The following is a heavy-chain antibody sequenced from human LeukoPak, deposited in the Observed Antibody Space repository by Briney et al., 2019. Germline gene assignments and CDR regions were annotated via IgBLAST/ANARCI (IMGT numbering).Heavy chain of an antibody. CDR3: ARGPRITIFGVVIMRYYYYYMDV. Sequence: SETLSLTCTVSGGPISSTSYYWGWIRQPPGKGLEWIGSIYYSGSTYYNPSLKSRVTISVDTSKNQFSLKLSSVTAADTAVYYCARGPRITIFGVVIMRYYYYYMDVWGKGTTVTVSS. CDR1: GGPISSTSYY. CDR2: IYYSGST. J-gene: IGHJ6*03. D-gene: IGHD3-3*01. V-gene: IGHV4-39*07.